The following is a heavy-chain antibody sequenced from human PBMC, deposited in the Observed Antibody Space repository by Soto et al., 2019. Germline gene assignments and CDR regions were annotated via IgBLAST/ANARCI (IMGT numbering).Heavy chain of an antibody. V-gene: IGHV3-21*01. CDR3: ARDESGAHWFGP. CDR1: GFTFSSYS. J-gene: IGHJ5*02. D-gene: IGHD5-12*01. CDR2: ISSSSSYI. Sequence: GGSLRLSCAASGFTFSSYSMNWVRQAPGKGLEWVSSISSSSSYIYYADSVKGRFTISRDNAKNSLYLQMNGLRAEDTAVYYCARDESGAHWFGPWGQGTLVTVSS.